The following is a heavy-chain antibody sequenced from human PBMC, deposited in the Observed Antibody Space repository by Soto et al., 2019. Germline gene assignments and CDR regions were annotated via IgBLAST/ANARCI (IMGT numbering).Heavy chain of an antibody. V-gene: IGHV4-39*07. Sequence: SATLSLTYSFSRSPISISNYYWGWIRQPPGKGLEWIGSIYYSGSTYYNPSLKSRVTISVDTSKNQFSLKLSSVTAADTAVYYCARGSYNILTGYYLGYWGQG. J-gene: IGHJ4*02. CDR2: IYYSGST. CDR3: ARGSYNILTGYYLGY. CDR1: RSPISISNYY. D-gene: IGHD3-9*01.